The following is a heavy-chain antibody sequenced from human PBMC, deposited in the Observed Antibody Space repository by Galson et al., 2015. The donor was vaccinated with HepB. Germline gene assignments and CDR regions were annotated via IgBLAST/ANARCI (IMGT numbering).Heavy chain of an antibody. CDR2: ISSGGGTI. D-gene: IGHD3-10*01. V-gene: IGHV3-23*01. Sequence: SLRLSCAASGFIFSSYALSWVRQAPGKGLEWVSTISSGGGTIYYADAVKGRFTISRDKSKNSLYLQMNSLRVEDAAVYYCAKDLAGLSGRGGMDVWGQGTTVTVSS. J-gene: IGHJ6*02. CDR1: GFIFSSYA. CDR3: AKDLAGLSGRGGMDV.